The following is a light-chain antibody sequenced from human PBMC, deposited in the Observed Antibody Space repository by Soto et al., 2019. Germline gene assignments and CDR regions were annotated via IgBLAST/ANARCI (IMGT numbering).Light chain of an antibody. Sequence: DIKMTQSPSTLSASVGDRVTITCRASQSISTSLAWYQQKPRKAPKLLIFHASDVESGVPSRFSGSASGTEFTLTISSLQPDDFATYYCQHYNTYFGGGTKV. V-gene: IGKV1-5*01. CDR1: QSISTS. CDR3: QHYNTY. J-gene: IGKJ4*01. CDR2: HAS.